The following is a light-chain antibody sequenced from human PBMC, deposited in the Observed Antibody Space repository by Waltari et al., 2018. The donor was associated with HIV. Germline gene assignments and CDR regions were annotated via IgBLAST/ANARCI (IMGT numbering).Light chain of an antibody. CDR2: RND. CDR1: WHDIGSNF. J-gene: IGLJ2*01. V-gene: IGLV1-47*01. CDR3: ATWDNSLGTFI. Sequence: QSVLTQPPSASATPGQRVAISCSGDWHDIGSNFVSWYRLLPGTTPKLLIPRNDQRPSGVPDRFSGSKFDSSASLAVTDLRSEDEGDYYCATWDNSLGTFIFGGGTRLTVL.